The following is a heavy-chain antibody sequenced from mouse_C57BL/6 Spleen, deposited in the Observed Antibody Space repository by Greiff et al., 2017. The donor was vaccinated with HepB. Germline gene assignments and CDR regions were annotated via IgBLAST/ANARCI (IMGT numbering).Heavy chain of an antibody. J-gene: IGHJ2*01. V-gene: IGHV1-50*01. CDR1: GYTFTSYW. Sequence: VQLQQPGAELVKPGASVKLSCKASGYTFTSYWMQWVKQRPGQGLEWIGEIDPSDNNTNYNQKFKGKATLTVDTSSSTAYMQLSSLTSEDSAVYYCARRAQTFDYWGQGTTLTVSS. CDR3: ARRAQTFDY. CDR2: IDPSDNNT. D-gene: IGHD3-2*02.